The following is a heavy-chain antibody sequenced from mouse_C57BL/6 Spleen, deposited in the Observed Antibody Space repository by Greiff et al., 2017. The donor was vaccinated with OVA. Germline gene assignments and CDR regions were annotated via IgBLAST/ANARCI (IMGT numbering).Heavy chain of an antibody. CDR3: ARNDRGDYFDY. Sequence: QVQLKESGAELVKPGASVKLSCKASGYTFTSYWMQWVKQRPGQGLEWIGEIDPSDSYTNYNQKFKGKATLTVDTSSSTAYMQLSSLTSEDSAVYYCARNDRGDYFDYWGQGTTLTVSS. CDR2: IDPSDSYT. J-gene: IGHJ2*01. D-gene: IGHD2-12*01. CDR1: GYTFTSYW. V-gene: IGHV1-50*01.